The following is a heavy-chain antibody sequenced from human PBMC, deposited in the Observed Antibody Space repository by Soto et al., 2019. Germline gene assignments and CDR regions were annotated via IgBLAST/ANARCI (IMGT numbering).Heavy chain of an antibody. CDR3: ARDTGLTGKPYYYYYMDV. D-gene: IGHD3-9*01. CDR1: GGSISSYY. J-gene: IGHJ6*03. Sequence: SETLSLTCTVSGGSISSYYWSWIRQPPGKGLEWIGYIYYSGSTNYNPSLKSRVTISVDTSKNQFSLKLSSVTAADTAVYYCARDTGLTGKPYYYYYMDVWGKGTKVTVSS. V-gene: IGHV4-59*01. CDR2: IYYSGST.